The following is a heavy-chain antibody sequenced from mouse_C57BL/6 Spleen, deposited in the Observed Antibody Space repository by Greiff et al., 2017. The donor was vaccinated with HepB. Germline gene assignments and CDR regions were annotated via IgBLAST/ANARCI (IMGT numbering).Heavy chain of an antibody. Sequence: VKLQQPGAELVMPGASVKLSCKASGYTFTSYWMHWVKQRPGQGLEWIGEIDPSDSYTNYNQKFKGKSTLTVDKSSSTAYMQLSSLTSEDSAVYYCARMDSNYGVDYWGQGTTLTVSS. D-gene: IGHD2-5*01. CDR3: ARMDSNYGVDY. CDR1: GYTFTSYW. J-gene: IGHJ2*01. V-gene: IGHV1-69*01. CDR2: IDPSDSYT.